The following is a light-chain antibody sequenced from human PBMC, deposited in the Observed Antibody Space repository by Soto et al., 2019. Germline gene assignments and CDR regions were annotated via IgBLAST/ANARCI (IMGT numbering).Light chain of an antibody. J-gene: IGLJ3*02. Sequence: QSALTQPASVSGSPGQSITISCTGTSRDVGGYNYVSWYQQHPGKAPKVMIYEVNNRPSGVSDRFSGSKSGNTASLTISGLQAEDEAVYFCSSYTGSSTLGEMSGGGTQLTVL. V-gene: IGLV2-14*01. CDR3: SSYTGSSTLGEM. CDR1: SRDVGGYNY. CDR2: EVN.